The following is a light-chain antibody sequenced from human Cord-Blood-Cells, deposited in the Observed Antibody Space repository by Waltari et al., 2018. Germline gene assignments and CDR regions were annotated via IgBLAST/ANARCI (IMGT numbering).Light chain of an antibody. CDR3: CSYAGSYTLV. CDR2: DVS. J-gene: IGLJ2*01. V-gene: IGLV2-11*01. CDR1: SSDVGGYIY. Sequence: QSALTQPRSASVSPGQSVTISCTGTSSDVGGYIYVSCSQQHPGKAPKLMIYDVSKRPSGVPDRFSGSKSGNTASLTISGLQAEDEADYYCCSYAGSYTLVFGGGTKLTVL.